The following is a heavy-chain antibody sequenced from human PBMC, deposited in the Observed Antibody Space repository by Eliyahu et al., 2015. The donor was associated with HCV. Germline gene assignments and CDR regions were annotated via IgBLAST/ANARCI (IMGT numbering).Heavy chain of an antibody. J-gene: IGHJ3*01. CDR1: XFXFXDYX. CDR3: AKHWSRKTPRRYCGGDCYDAFDV. D-gene: IGHD2-21*02. CDR2: ITWNSATI. Sequence: EVQLXESGGTLVQPGRSLRLXCAASXFXFXDYXMHWVRQAPGKGLEWVSGITWNSATISYADSVKGRFTISRDNAKNSLFLQMNSLRPEDTALYYCAKHWSRKTPRRYCGGDCYDAFDVWGQGTMVTVSS. V-gene: IGHV3-9*01.